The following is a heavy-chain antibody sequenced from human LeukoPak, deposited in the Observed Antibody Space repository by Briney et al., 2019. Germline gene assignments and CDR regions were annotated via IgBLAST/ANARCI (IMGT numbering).Heavy chain of an antibody. CDR3: ARELGD. CDR1: AFTFSSYG. J-gene: IGHJ4*02. V-gene: IGHV3-NL1*01. D-gene: IGHD1-7*01. Sequence: PGGSLRLSCAASAFTFSSYGMHWVRQAPGKGLEWVSVIYGAGAGITYYIDSVKGRFTISRDNSRNTVYLQMHSLRAEDTAVYYCARELGDWGQGTLVTVSS. CDR2: IYGAGAGIT.